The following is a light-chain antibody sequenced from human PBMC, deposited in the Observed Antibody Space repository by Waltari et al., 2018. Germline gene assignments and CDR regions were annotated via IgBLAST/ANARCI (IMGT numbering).Light chain of an antibody. CDR3: QQLSIYPYT. V-gene: IGKV1-9*01. J-gene: IGKJ2*01. CDR1: QSISSK. CDR2: AAS. Sequence: IQLTQSPSSLSASVGDRVTITCRARQSISSKLVWYQQKPGKAPELLIFAASTLQSGVPSRFSGSGSGTDFTLTISSLQPEDFATYYCQQLSIYPYTFGQGTKLEIE.